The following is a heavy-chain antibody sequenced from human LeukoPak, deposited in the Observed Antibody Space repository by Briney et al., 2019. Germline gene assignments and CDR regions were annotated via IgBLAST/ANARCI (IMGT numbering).Heavy chain of an antibody. J-gene: IGHJ6*02. D-gene: IGHD3-3*01. CDR1: GFTFSSYG. CDR2: ISYDGSNK. CDR3: AKDRGPYYDFWSGYYAGPSPYAMDV. Sequence: PGGSLRLSCAASGFTFSSYGMHWVRHAPGEGLEWVAVISYDGSNKYYADSVKGRFTISRENFKITLYLQMNSLRAEDNAVYYCAKDRGPYYDFWSGYYAGPSPYAMDVWGQGTTVTVSS. V-gene: IGHV3-30*18.